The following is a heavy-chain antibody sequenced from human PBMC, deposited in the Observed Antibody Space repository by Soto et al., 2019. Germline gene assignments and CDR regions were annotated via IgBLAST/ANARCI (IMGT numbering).Heavy chain of an antibody. Sequence: EVQLVESGGGLVQPGGSLRLSCAASGFTFSTYWMHWVRQGPGKGLVWVSRLNNDGSSTNYADSVKGRFTISRDNAKNTLYLQMNSLTAEDTAVYYCARARYQSRNAFDIWGQGIMVTVST. V-gene: IGHV3-74*01. CDR1: GFTFSTYW. CDR2: LNNDGSST. D-gene: IGHD1-20*01. J-gene: IGHJ3*02. CDR3: ARARYQSRNAFDI.